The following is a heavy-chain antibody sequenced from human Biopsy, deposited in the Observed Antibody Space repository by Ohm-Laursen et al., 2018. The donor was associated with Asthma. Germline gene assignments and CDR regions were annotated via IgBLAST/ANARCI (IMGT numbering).Heavy chain of an antibody. Sequence: SLRLSCAAAGFMLRSFGMHWVRQAPGKGLEWVAVISYDGNHKFYEDSVKGRFTISRDNSKNTLYLQMNSLRTEDTAVYYCAKRRGYSGHDNDYWGQGTLVIVSS. CDR2: ISYDGNHK. V-gene: IGHV3-30*18. CDR1: GFMLRSFG. CDR3: AKRRGYSGHDNDY. J-gene: IGHJ4*02. D-gene: IGHD5-12*01.